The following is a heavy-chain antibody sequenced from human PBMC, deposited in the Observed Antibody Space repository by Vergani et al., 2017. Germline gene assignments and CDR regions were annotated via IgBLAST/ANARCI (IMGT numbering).Heavy chain of an antibody. CDR2: IWYDGSYK. V-gene: IGHV3-33*01. CDR1: GFTFSTCT. CDR3: ATAYYGGSLDY. D-gene: IGHD4-23*01. J-gene: IGHJ4*02. Sequence: QVQLVESGGGVVQPGGFLKLSCAASGFTFSTCTMHWVRQGSGKGREWVAGIWYDGSYKNYADSVKGRFTISRDNSKDTLYLQMNSLRAQDTALYYCATAYYGGSLDYWGRGTLVTVSS.